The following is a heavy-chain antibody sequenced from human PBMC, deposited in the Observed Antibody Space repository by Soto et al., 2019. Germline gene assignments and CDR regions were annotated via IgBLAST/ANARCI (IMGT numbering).Heavy chain of an antibody. CDR3: ARGQLVWYGDLTPYHRDMDV. J-gene: IGHJ6*02. Sequence: SETLSLTCAFYGGSFDDFYWSWVRQSPGKGLEWVGEISHDGGTNYSPSLASRVSISGDTSKNQFSLHLRSVTAADTGLYYCARGQLVWYGDLTPYHRDMDVWGQGTTVTVSS. D-gene: IGHD3-10*01. CDR1: GGSFDDFY. V-gene: IGHV4-34*01. CDR2: ISHDGGT.